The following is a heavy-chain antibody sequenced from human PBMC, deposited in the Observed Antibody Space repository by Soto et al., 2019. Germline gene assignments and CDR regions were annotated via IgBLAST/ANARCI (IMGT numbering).Heavy chain of an antibody. CDR1: GGSISSSSW. CDR3: TTSHAGELTN. CDR2: IFESGAT. V-gene: IGHV4-4*02. Sequence: ASETLSLTCAVSGGSISSSSWWTWVRQSPGKGLEWIGEIFESGATNYNPSLKSRLTMSVDKSKNQFSLNLSSLAAADTAVYFSTTSHAGELTNWGQGTLVTVSS. J-gene: IGHJ4*02. D-gene: IGHD1-7*01.